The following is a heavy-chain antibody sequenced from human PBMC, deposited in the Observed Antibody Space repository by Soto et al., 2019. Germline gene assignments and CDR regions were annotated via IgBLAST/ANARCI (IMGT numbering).Heavy chain of an antibody. CDR2: IYPGDSDT. D-gene: IGHD3-3*01. V-gene: IGHV5-51*01. Sequence: KSPGESLKISCKGSGYSFTSYWIGWVRQMPGKGLEWMGIIYPGDSDTRYSPSFQGQVTISADKSISTAYLQWSSLKASDTAMYYCARLLRFPRTGDAFDIWGQGTMVTVSS. CDR3: ARLLRFPRTGDAFDI. J-gene: IGHJ3*02. CDR1: GYSFTSYW.